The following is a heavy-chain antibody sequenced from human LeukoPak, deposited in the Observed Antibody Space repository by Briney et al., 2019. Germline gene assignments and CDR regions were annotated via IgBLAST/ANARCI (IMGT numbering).Heavy chain of an antibody. CDR1: GFTFSSYA. J-gene: IGHJ4*02. CDR3: PARPGGGARGYFDY. Sequence: PGGSLRLSCAASGFTFSSYAMSWVRQAPGKGLEWVSAISGSGGSTYYADSVKGRFTISRDIPKNTLYLQMNSLRGEDTYVNYYPARPGGGARGYFDYWGQGTLVTVSS. CDR2: ISGSGGST. D-gene: IGHD3-16*01. V-gene: IGHV3-23*01.